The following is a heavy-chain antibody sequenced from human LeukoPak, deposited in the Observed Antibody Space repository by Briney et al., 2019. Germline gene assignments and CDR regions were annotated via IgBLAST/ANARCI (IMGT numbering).Heavy chain of an antibody. CDR2: MSPNSGNT. J-gene: IGHJ4*02. CDR1: GYTFISYD. V-gene: IGHV1-8*01. D-gene: IGHD2-15*01. Sequence: ASVKVSCKASGYTFISYDINWVRQATGQGLEWMGWMSPNSGNTGYAQKFQGRITMTKSTSISTAYMELSDLESEDTAVYYCAKQLGYCSDGSCYFPYWGQGTLVTVSS. CDR3: AKQLGYCSDGSCYFPY.